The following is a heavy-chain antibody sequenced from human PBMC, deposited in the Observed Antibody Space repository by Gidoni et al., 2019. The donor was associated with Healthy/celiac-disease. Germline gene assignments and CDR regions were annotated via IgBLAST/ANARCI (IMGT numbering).Heavy chain of an antibody. CDR2: ISGSGGST. CDR3: AKDPRYSSSWYNWFDP. Sequence: EVQLLESGGGLVQPGRSLRLSCAASGFTFSSSAMSWVRQAPGKWLEWVSAISGSGGSTYYADSVKGRFTISREKYKNTLYLKMNRLRAEDTAVYYCAKDPRYSSSWYNWFDPWGQGTLVTVSS. D-gene: IGHD6-13*01. V-gene: IGHV3-23*01. J-gene: IGHJ5*02. CDR1: GFTFSSSA.